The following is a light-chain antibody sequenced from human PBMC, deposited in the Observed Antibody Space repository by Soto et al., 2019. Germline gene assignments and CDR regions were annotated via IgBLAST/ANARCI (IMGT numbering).Light chain of an antibody. J-gene: IGKJ3*01. V-gene: IGKV3-20*01. CDR2: GAS. Sequence: EIVLTQSPGTLSLSPGARATLSCRASQSVSSSYLAWYQQKPGQAPRLLIYGASSRATGIPDRFSGSGSGTDFTLTISRLEPEDFAVYYCQQYGSSPPLTFVPGTKVDIK. CDR1: QSVSSSY. CDR3: QQYGSSPPLT.